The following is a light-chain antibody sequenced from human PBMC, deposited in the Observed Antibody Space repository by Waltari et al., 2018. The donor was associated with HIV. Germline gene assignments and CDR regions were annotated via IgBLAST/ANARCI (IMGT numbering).Light chain of an antibody. V-gene: IGLV2-14*03. CDR2: DVS. J-gene: IGLJ3*02. CDR1: SSDDGGVSY. CDR3: SSYTSSSTRV. Sequence: QSALTQPASVSGSPVQSTTISCTGTSSDDGGVSYASGYQRHTRKAPNLIIYDVSNRPSGVSNRFAGSKSGNRASLTISGLQAEDEADYYCSSYTSSSTRVFGGGTTVTVL.